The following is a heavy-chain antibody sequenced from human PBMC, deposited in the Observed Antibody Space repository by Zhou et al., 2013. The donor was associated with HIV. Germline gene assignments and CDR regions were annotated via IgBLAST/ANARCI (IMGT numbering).Heavy chain of an antibody. CDR2: IIPIFGTA. J-gene: IGHJ4*02. V-gene: IGHV1-69*13. D-gene: IGHD2-2*01. CDR3: ARDKSGYGGYPHRGSTSFDY. Sequence: QVQLVQSGAEVKKPGSSVKVSCKASGGTFSSYAISWVRQAPGQGLEWMGRIIPIFGTANYAQKFQGRVTITADESTSTAYMELSSLRSEDTAVYYCARDKSGYGGYPHRGSTSFDYWGQGTLVTVSS. CDR1: GGTFSSYA.